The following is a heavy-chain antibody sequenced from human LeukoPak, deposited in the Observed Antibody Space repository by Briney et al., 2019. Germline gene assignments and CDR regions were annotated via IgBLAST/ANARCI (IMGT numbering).Heavy chain of an antibody. Sequence: PSETLSLTCTVSGDFITAYYWSWIRQPPGKGLEWIGEINHNGSTNYNPSLKSRVTISVDTSKNQFSLKLTSVTATDTAVYYCAREVYGGDYHIDYWGQGTLVTVSS. D-gene: IGHD4-23*01. CDR1: GDFITAYY. V-gene: IGHV4-34*01. CDR3: AREVYGGDYHIDY. CDR2: INHNGST. J-gene: IGHJ4*02.